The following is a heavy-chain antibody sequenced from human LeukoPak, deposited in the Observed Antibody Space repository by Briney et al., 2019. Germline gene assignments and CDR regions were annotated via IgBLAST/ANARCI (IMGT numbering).Heavy chain of an antibody. J-gene: IGHJ3*02. CDR2: IRQDGSEK. D-gene: IGHD6-6*01. CDR3: ARDSVRGRPLVAFDI. CDR1: GFTFTDYW. Sequence: GGSLRLSCEVSGFTFTDYWMNWVRQAPGKGPEWVASIRQDGSEKTYVDSVKGRFTISRDNAENSLHLQMNSLRAEDTAVYYCARDSVRGRPLVAFDIWGQGTMVTVSS. V-gene: IGHV3-7*01.